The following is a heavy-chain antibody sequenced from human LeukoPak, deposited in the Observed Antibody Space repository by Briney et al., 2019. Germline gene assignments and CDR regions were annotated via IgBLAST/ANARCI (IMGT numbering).Heavy chain of an antibody. V-gene: IGHV4-59*02. CDR1: GGSVSSYY. D-gene: IGHD1-26*01. CDR2: IYYTGST. Sequence: SETLSLTCTVSGGSVSSYYWNWIRQPPGKGLEWIGYIYYTGSTNYNPSLKSRVTISVDTSKNQFSLNLSSVTAADTAVYYCARGSRGNSGAFDIWGQGTMVTVSS. CDR3: ARGSRGNSGAFDI. J-gene: IGHJ3*02.